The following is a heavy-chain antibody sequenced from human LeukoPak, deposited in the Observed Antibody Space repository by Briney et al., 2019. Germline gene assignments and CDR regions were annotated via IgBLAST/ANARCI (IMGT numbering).Heavy chain of an antibody. D-gene: IGHD2-15*01. CDR2: ISPNSGGT. Sequence: ASVKVSCKASGYTFTGYYMHWVRLAPGQGLEWMGWISPNSGGTNYAQQFQGRVTMTRDTSISTAYMELSRLRSDDTAVYYCARDQRYCSGGSCYPDWFDPWGQGTLVTVSS. V-gene: IGHV1-2*02. CDR3: ARDQRYCSGGSCYPDWFDP. J-gene: IGHJ5*02. CDR1: GYTFTGYY.